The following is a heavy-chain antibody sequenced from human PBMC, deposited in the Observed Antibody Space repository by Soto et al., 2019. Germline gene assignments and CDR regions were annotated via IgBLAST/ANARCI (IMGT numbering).Heavy chain of an antibody. Sequence: QVQLVQSGAEVRQPASSVKVYCKTSGGTFSSYAISWVRQAPGQGLEWMGGIVPIVDTSTYAQKFQGRVTITADESTSTVYMELSSLRSDDTAVYYCVRVVAIPGYPDNWGQGTLVTV. CDR2: IVPIVDTS. CDR3: VRVVAIPGYPDN. D-gene: IGHD5-12*01. J-gene: IGHJ4*02. V-gene: IGHV1-69*12. CDR1: GGTFSSYA.